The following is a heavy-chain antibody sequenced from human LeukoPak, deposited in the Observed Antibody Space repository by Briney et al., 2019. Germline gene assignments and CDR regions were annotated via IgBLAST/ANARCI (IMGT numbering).Heavy chain of an antibody. CDR1: GFSFSSYS. Sequence: PGGSLRLSCAASGFSFSSYSMNWVRQAPGEGLEWVSYISSSSSTIYYADSVKGRFTISRDNARNSLYLQMNSLRAEDTAVYYCARDKEWLLFDWFDPWGQGTLVTVSS. CDR2: ISSSSSTI. V-gene: IGHV3-48*01. D-gene: IGHD3-3*01. CDR3: ARDKEWLLFDWFDP. J-gene: IGHJ5*02.